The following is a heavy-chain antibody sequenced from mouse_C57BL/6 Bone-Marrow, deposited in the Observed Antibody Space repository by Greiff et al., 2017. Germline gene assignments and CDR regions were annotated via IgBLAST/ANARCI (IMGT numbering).Heavy chain of an antibody. Sequence: EVQGVESGGGLVKPGGSLKLSCAASGYTFSDYGMHWVRQAPEKGLEWVAYISTGSSTIYYAQTVKGRFTFSRDKAKSTVFMQLTSLRSEDSSMYYCAKSKLLFDYWGQGTTLTVSS. V-gene: IGHV5-17*01. CDR2: ISTGSSTI. CDR3: AKSKLLFDY. J-gene: IGHJ2*01. D-gene: IGHD2-12*01. CDR1: GYTFSDYG.